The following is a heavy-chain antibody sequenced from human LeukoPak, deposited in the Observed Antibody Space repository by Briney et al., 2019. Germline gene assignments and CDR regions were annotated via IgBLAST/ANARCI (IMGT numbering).Heavy chain of an antibody. J-gene: IGHJ4*02. V-gene: IGHV3-30*03. D-gene: IGHD5/OR15-5a*01. CDR3: GRDLRRCAAYYFDY. CDR1: GFTSSGYA. Sequence: GGSLRLSCAASGFTSSGYAIHWVRQAPGKGLEWVAVISSDGRDKHHADSVKGRFTISRDNSKNTLYLQTNSLRAEDTAVYYCGRDLRRCAAYYFDYWGQGTLVTVSS. CDR2: ISSDGRDK.